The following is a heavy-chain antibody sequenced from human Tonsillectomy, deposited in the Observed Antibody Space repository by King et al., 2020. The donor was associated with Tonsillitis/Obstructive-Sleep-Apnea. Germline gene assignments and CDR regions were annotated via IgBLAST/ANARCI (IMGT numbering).Heavy chain of an antibody. CDR3: ARDTHYYDSSGYYYEKGAFDI. D-gene: IGHD3-22*01. V-gene: IGHV1-18*01. CDR2: ISAYNGNT. J-gene: IGHJ3*02. Sequence: QLVQSGAEVKKPGASVKVSCKASGYTFTSYGIRWVRQAPGQGLEWMGWISAYNGNTKYAQKLQGRVTMTTDTSTSTAYMELRSLRSDDTAVYYCARDTHYYDSSGYYYEKGAFDIWGQGTMGTVSS. CDR1: GYTFTSYG.